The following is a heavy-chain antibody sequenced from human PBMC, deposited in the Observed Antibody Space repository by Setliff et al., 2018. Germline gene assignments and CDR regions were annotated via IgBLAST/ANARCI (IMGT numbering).Heavy chain of an antibody. V-gene: IGHV4-61*09. Sequence: PSETLSLTCTVSGGSISIGNYYWSWIRQPAGKGLEWIGHIQTSGTTNYNPSLKSRVTISVDTSKNQFSLELRSVTVADTATYYCVRPGGTTVVDRHFDYWGSGILVTVSS. D-gene: IGHD4-17*01. CDR1: GGSISIGNYY. J-gene: IGHJ4*01. CDR3: VRPGGTTVVDRHFDY. CDR2: IQTSGTT.